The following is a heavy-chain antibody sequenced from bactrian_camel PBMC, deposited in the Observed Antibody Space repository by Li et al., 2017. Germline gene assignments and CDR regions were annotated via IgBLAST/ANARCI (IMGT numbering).Heavy chain of an antibody. CDR2: IYGGITT. CDR1: IDPLPGNN. V-gene: IGHV3S53*01. Sequence: HVQLVESGGDSVQAGGSLTLSCRASIDPLPGNNMAWFRQAPGKAREGVAAIYGGITTYYDDSVKGRFTISQDNAKPMLYLQMNALKPEDTAMYYCAADLVTGGNWRSIDHWSYWGQGTQVTVS. CDR3: AADLVTGGNWRSIDHWSY. J-gene: IGHJ4*01. D-gene: IGHD7*01.